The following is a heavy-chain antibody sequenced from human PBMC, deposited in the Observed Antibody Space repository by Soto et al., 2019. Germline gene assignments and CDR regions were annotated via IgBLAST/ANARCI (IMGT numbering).Heavy chain of an antibody. J-gene: IGHJ5*02. CDR1: GFTFSSYG. V-gene: IGHV3-30*18. Sequence: GGSLRLSCAASGFTFSSYGMHWVRQAPGKGLEWVAVISYDGSNKYYADSVKGRFTISRDNSKNTLYLQMNSLRAEDTAVYYCAKGIVGATTWFDPWGQGTLVTVSS. CDR3: AKGIVGATTWFDP. CDR2: ISYDGSNK. D-gene: IGHD1-26*01.